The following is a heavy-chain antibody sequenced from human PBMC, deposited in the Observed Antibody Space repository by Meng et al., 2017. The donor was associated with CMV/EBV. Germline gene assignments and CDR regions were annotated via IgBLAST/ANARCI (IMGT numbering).Heavy chain of an antibody. Sequence: SETLSLTCTVSGGSISSSSYYWGRIRPPPGKGLEWIGSIDYSGCTYYNPSLKSRVTISVDTSKNQFSLKLSSVTAADTAVYYCATENFSPGDHRLFDYWGQGTLVTVSS. CDR2: IDYSGCT. D-gene: IGHD7-27*01. CDR3: ATENFSPGDHRLFDY. J-gene: IGHJ4*02. V-gene: IGHV4-39*07. CDR1: GGSISSSSYY.